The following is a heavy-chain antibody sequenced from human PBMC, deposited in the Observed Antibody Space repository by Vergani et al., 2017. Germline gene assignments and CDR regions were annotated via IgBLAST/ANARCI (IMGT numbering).Heavy chain of an antibody. V-gene: IGHV3-21*01. D-gene: IGHD6-19*01. CDR3: ARGMYSSGWYGPYDY. Sequence: EVQLVESGGGLVKPGGSLILSCAASGFTFSSYSMNWVRQAPGKGLEWVSSISSSSSYIYYADSVKGRFTISRDNAKNSLYLQMNSLRAEDTAVYYCARGMYSSGWYGPYDYWGQGTLVTVSS. CDR1: GFTFSSYS. CDR2: ISSSSSYI. J-gene: IGHJ4*02.